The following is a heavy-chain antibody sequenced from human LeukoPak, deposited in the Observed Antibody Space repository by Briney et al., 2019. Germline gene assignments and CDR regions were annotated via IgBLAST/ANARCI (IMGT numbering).Heavy chain of an antibody. CDR2: IYWDDDE. CDR3: AHATLAGSFDY. Sequence: SGPTLVNPTQTLALTCSFSGFSLSTSGVGVAWIRQPPGKALEWLALIYWDDDERYSPSLKSRLTITKDTSKNQVVLTMTNMDPVDTATYYCAHATLAGSFDYWGQGTLVTVSS. V-gene: IGHV2-5*02. CDR1: GFSLSTSGVG. D-gene: IGHD6-19*01. J-gene: IGHJ4*02.